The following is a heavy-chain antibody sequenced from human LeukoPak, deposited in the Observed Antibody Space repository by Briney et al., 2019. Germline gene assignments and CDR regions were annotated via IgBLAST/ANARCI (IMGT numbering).Heavy chain of an antibody. V-gene: IGHV1-69-2*01. J-gene: IGHJ4*02. D-gene: IGHD3-10*01. Sequence: ASVKVSCKASGYTFTDYYMHWVQQAPGKGLEWMGRVDPEDGETIYAEKFQGRVTITADTSTDTAYMELSSLRSEDTAVYYCATDRWDNPPSPYYYGSGSYPKLDCWVQGTLVTVSS. CDR3: ATDRWDNPPSPYYYGSGSYPKLDC. CDR2: VDPEDGET. CDR1: GYTFTDYY.